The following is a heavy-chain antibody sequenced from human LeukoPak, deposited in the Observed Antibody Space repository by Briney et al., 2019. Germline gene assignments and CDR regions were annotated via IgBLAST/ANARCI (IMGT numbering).Heavy chain of an antibody. CDR3: ARDSRRADY. J-gene: IGHJ4*02. CDR2: VSLSSTYI. Sequence: PGGSLRLSCAASGFTFSSYSMNWVRQAPGKGLEWVSSVSLSSTYISYADSVKGRFTISRDNAKNSLYLQLNSLRAEDTAVYYCARDSRRADYWGQGTLVTVSS. D-gene: IGHD1-14*01. V-gene: IGHV3-21*01. CDR1: GFTFSSYS.